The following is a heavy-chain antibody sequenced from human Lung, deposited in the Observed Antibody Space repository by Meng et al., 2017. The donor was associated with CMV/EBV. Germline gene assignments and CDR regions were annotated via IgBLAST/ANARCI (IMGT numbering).Heavy chain of an antibody. CDR1: GYTFTSYD. V-gene: IGHV1-8*01. CDR2: MNPNSGNT. J-gene: IGHJ6*02. D-gene: IGHD6-25*01. Sequence: ASVXVSXXASGYTFTSYDINWVRQATGQGLEWMGWMNPNSGNTGYAQKFQGRVTMTRNTSISTAYMELSSLRSEDTAVYCCARGKGGYYYYYGMDVWGQGTTVTVSS. CDR3: ARGKGGYYYYYGMDV.